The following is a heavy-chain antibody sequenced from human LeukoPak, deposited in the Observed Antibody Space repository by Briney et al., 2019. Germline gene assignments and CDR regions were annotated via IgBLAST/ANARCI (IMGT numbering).Heavy chain of an antibody. D-gene: IGHD3-3*01. Sequence: PSETLSLTCTVSGGSLGSSSYYWGWIRQPPGKDLEWIGSISFDGHSFCNPSLKSRVTISIDMSKNQYSLKLSSVTAADTAIYYCAAENGNFWIGYHYFEDWGQGTLVSVSS. CDR3: AAENGNFWIGYHYFED. V-gene: IGHV4-39*01. J-gene: IGHJ4*02. CDR1: GGSLGSSSYY. CDR2: ISFDGHS.